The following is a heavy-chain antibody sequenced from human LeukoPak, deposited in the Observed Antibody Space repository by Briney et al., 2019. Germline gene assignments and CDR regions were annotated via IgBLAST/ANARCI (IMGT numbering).Heavy chain of an antibody. CDR1: GSTVSSNY. CDR2: IYSGGST. CDR3: ATPRRDYVWGSLSDP. Sequence: GGSLRLSCAASGSTVSSNYMSWVRQAPGKGLEWVSVIYSGGSTYYADSVKGRFTISRDNSKNTVYLQMNSLRAEDTAVYYCATPRRDYVWGSLSDPWGQGTLVTVSS. D-gene: IGHD3-16*01. J-gene: IGHJ5*02. V-gene: IGHV3-53*01.